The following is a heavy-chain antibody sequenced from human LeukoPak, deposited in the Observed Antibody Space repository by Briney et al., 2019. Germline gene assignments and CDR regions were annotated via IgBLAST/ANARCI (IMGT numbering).Heavy chain of an antibody. Sequence: SETLSLTCTVSGGSISSYYWSWIRQPPGKGLEWIGEINHSGSTNYNPSLKSRVTISVDTSKNQFSLKLSSVTAADTAVYYCARRVARYYYGSGSYYRFDPWGQGTLVTVSS. CDR3: ARRVARYYYGSGSYYRFDP. CDR2: INHSGST. D-gene: IGHD3-10*01. J-gene: IGHJ5*02. CDR1: GGSISSYY. V-gene: IGHV4-34*01.